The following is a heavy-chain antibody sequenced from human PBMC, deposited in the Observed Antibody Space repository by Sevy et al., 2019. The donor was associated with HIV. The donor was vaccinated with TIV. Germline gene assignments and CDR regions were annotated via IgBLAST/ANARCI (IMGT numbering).Heavy chain of an antibody. CDR2: ISSSSNYI. CDR3: ARPCGSGTGEAFDI. Sequence: GGSLRLSCAASGFTFSTYTMNWVRQAPGKGLEWVSSISSSSNYIYYADSVKGRYTISRDNAKNSLYLQMNSLRAEDTAVYYCARPCGSGTGEAFDIWGQGTMVTVSS. CDR1: GFTFSTYT. D-gene: IGHD3-10*01. J-gene: IGHJ3*02. V-gene: IGHV3-21*01.